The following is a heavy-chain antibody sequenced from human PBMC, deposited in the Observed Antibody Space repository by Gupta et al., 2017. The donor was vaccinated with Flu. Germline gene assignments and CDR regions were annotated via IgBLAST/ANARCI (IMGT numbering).Heavy chain of an antibody. Sequence: GQGLEWMGWISAYNGNTNYAQKLQGRVTMTTDTSTSTAYMELRSLRSDDTAVYYCARTLPAAIGGGYYFDYWGQGTLVTISS. D-gene: IGHD2-2*02. J-gene: IGHJ4*02. CDR2: ISAYNGNT. CDR3: ARTLPAAIGGGYYFDY. V-gene: IGHV1-18*01.